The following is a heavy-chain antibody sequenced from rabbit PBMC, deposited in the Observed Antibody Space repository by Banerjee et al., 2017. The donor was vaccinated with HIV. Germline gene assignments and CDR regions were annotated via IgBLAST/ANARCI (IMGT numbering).Heavy chain of an antibody. CDR1: GFDFSGSYW. CDR3: ARDLAGAIGWNFVL. V-gene: IGHV1S40*01. D-gene: IGHD4-1*01. CDR2: INAGSANST. Sequence: QSLEESGGDLVKPGGSLTLTCTASGFDFSGSYWICWVRQAPGKGLEWIACINAGSANSTCYATWAKGRFTISKTSSTTVTLQMTSLTAADTTTYFCARDLAGAIGWNFVLWGPGTLVTVS. J-gene: IGHJ4*01.